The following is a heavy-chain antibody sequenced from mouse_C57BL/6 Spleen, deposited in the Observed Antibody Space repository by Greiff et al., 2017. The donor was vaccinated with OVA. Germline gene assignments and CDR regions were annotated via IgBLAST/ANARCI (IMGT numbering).Heavy chain of an antibody. J-gene: IGHJ2*01. CDR3: ARRYCDN. CDR2: IDPSDSET. Sequence: QVQLQQPGAELVRPGSSVKLSCKASGYTFTSYWMHWVKQRPIQGLEWIGNIDPSDSETPYNQKFKDKATVTVDKSSSTAYMQLSSLTSEDSAVYYCARRYCDNWGQGTTLTVSS. V-gene: IGHV1-52*01. CDR1: GYTFTSYW.